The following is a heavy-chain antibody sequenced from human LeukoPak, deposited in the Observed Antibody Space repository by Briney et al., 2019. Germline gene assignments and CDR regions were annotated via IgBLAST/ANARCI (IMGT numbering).Heavy chain of an antibody. Sequence: GGSLRLSCAASGFTFSSYDTHWVRQATGKGLEWVSAIGTAGDTYYPGSVKGRFTISRENAKNSLYLQMNSLRAEDTAVYYCAELGITMIGGVWGKGTTVTISS. V-gene: IGHV3-13*01. CDR3: AELGITMIGGV. J-gene: IGHJ6*04. CDR2: IGTAGDT. CDR1: GFTFSSYD. D-gene: IGHD3-10*02.